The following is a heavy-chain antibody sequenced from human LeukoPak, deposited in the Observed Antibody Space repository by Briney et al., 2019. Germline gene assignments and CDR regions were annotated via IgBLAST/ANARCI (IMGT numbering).Heavy chain of an antibody. CDR3: ARGVDV. CDR2: IKEDGSEK. CDR1: GFTFNSYW. J-gene: IGHJ6*02. Sequence: PGGSLRLSCAASGFTFNSYWMNWVRQAPGKGLEWVANIKEDGSEKYYVDSVKGRFTISRDNAKNSLYLQMNSLRAEDKAVYYCARGVDVWGQGTTVTVS. V-gene: IGHV3-7*04.